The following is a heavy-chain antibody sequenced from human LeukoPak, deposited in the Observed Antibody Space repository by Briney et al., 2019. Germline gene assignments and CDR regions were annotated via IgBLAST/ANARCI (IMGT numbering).Heavy chain of an antibody. V-gene: IGHV3-30*14. CDR1: GFTFSSYA. Sequence: GGSLRLSCAASGFTFSSYAMHWVRQAPGKGLEWVAVISYDGSSKYYADSVKGRFTISRDNSKNTLYLQMNSLRAEDTAVYYCARFSAGQISDWGQGTLVTVSS. CDR3: ARFSAGQISD. J-gene: IGHJ4*02. CDR2: ISYDGSSK. D-gene: IGHD3-10*01.